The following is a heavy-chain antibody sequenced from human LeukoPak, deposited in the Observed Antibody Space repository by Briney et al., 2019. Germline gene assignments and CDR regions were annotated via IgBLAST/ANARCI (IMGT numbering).Heavy chain of an antibody. CDR3: ARETGGSWVERGREYYFDY. CDR1: GFTFSSYG. J-gene: IGHJ4*02. V-gene: IGHV3-23*01. CDR2: ISGSGGST. Sequence: GGSLRLSCAASGFTFSSYGMSWVRQAPGKGLEWVSAISGSGGSTYYADSVKGRFTISRDNAKNSLYLQMNSLRAEDTAVYYCARETGGSWVERGREYYFDYWGQGTLVTVSS. D-gene: IGHD2-15*01.